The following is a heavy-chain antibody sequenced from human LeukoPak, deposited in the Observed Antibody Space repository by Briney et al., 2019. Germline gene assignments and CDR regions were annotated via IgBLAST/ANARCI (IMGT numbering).Heavy chain of an antibody. CDR2: ISYDGSNK. CDR3: ARDYTAMVKLDY. D-gene: IGHD5-18*01. V-gene: IGHV3-30-3*01. Sequence: GGSLRLSCAASGFTFSSYAMHWVREAPGKGLEWVAVISYDGSNKYYADSVKGRFTISRDNSKNTLYLQMNSLRAEDTAVYYCARDYTAMVKLDYWGQGTLVTVSS. J-gene: IGHJ4*02. CDR1: GFTFSSYA.